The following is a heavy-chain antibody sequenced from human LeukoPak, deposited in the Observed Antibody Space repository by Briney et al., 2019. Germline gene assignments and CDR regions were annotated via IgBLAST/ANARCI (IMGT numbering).Heavy chain of an antibody. J-gene: IGHJ4*02. CDR3: ARHRRGYSGGGYYQRSFDY. CDR1: GGSISSSSYY. CDR2: IYYSGST. D-gene: IGHD5-12*01. Sequence: SETLSLTCTVSGGSISSSSYYWGWIRQPPGKGLEWIGSIYYSGSTCYNPSLKSRVTISVDTSKNQFSLKLSSVTAADTAVYYCARHRRGYSGGGYYQRSFDYWGQGTLVTVSS. V-gene: IGHV4-39*01.